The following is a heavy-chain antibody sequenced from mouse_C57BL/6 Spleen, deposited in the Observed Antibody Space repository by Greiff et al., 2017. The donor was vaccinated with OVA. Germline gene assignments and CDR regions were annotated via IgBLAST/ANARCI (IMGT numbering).Heavy chain of an antibody. Sequence: QVQLQQPGAELVKPGASVKLSCKASGYTFTSYWMHWVKQRPGQGLEWIGNINPNSGGTNYNEKFKNKATLTVDKSSSAAYMQLSSLTSEDSAVYYGRTEWYCYVEIDDWGKGTTLTVAS. CDR2: INPNSGGT. D-gene: IGHD1-3*01. J-gene: IGHJ2*01. CDR1: GYTFTSYW. CDR3: RTEWYCYVEIDD. V-gene: IGHV1-53*01.